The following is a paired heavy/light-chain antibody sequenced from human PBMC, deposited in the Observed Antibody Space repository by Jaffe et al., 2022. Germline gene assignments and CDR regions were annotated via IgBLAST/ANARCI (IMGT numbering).Heavy chain of an antibody. CDR2: LDGGGRPT. CDR3: ARRRVVISAGPGGFDP. Sequence: EVQLLESGGDLVQPGGSLRLSCAASGFTFSDYPMSWVRQAPGKGLEWVSGLDGGGRPTYYADSVKGRFTISRDNSKNTLYLEMNSLRAEDTAVYYCARRRVVISAGPGGFDPWGQGTLVTVSS. D-gene: IGHD2-21*01. J-gene: IGHJ5*02. V-gene: IGHV3-23*01. CDR1: GFTFSDYP.
Light chain of an antibody. CDR3: QKFNSYPVT. Sequence: AIQLTQSPSSLSASVGDRVTITCRASQAISSALAWYQQKPGKAPKLLIYDASSLQSGVPSRFSGSGSGTDFTLTISSLQPEDFATYYCQKFNSYPVTFGGGTKVEIK. V-gene: IGKV1-13*02. CDR2: DAS. CDR1: QAISSA. J-gene: IGKJ4*01.